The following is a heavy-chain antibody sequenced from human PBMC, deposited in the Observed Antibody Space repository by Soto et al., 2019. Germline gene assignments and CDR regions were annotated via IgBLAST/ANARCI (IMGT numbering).Heavy chain of an antibody. D-gene: IGHD6-19*01. CDR1: GYTLTELS. J-gene: IGHJ4*02. V-gene: IGHV1-24*01. Sequence: ASVKVSCKVSGYTLTELSMHWVRQAPGKGLEWMGGFDPEDGETIYAQKFQGRVTMTEGTSTDTAYMELSSLRSEDTAVYYCATTGYSSGWYIPYWGQGTLVTVSS. CDR3: ATTGYSSGWYIPY. CDR2: FDPEDGET.